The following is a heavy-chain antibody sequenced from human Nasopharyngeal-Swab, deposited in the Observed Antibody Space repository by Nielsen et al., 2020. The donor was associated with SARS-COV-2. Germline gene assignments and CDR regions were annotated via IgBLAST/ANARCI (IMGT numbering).Heavy chain of an antibody. Sequence: GASLKISCAASGFSFSTYWMHWVRHTPGKGLLWVSRLTTDGSDTMYADSVKGRFTISRDNAKNTMYLQMNSLREEDTALYYCARETSASGAYYFDFWGRGTRVTVSS. J-gene: IGHJ4*02. D-gene: IGHD3-16*01. CDR1: GFSFSTYW. CDR3: ARETSASGAYYFDF. CDR2: LTTDGSDT. V-gene: IGHV3-74*03.